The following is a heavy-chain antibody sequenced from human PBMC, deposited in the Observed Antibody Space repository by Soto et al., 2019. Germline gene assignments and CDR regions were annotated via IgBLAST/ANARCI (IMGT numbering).Heavy chain of an antibody. V-gene: IGHV3-21*01. CDR2: ISSSSSYI. Sequence: EVQLVESGGGLVKPGGSLRLSCAASGFTFSSYSMNWVRQAPGKGLEWVSSISSSSSYIYYADSVKGRFTISRDNAKNSLYLQMNSLRAEDTVVYYCARVATLFAPAFDYWGQGTLVTVSS. J-gene: IGHJ4*02. CDR3: ARVATLFAPAFDY. CDR1: GFTFSSYS. D-gene: IGHD3-3*01.